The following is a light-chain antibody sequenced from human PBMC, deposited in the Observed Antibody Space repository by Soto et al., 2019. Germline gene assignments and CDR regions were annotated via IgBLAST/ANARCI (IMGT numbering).Light chain of an antibody. CDR2: GAS. J-gene: IGKJ1*01. CDR1: QDIARR. CDR3: LQVHSLPPT. V-gene: IGKV1-12*01. Sequence: DIQMTQSPSSLSASVGDRVSITCRASQDIARRLAWFQQKPGKAPNHLIQGASTLQSGVPSTFSGSGSGTDFTLTINTLHPEDFATYYCLQVHSLPPTFGQGTEVDI.